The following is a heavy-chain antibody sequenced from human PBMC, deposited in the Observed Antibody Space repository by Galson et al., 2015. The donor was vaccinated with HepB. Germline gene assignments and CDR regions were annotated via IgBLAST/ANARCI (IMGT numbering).Heavy chain of an antibody. J-gene: IGHJ4*02. CDR3: ARVDGSSRGGDY. D-gene: IGHD6-13*01. CDR2: IYHSGST. Sequence: LSLTCAVSGGSISGSNWWSWVRQPPGKGLEWIGEIYHSGSTNYNPSLKSRVTISVDKSKNQFSLKLSSVTAADTAVYYCARVDGSSRGGDYWGQGTLVTVSS. CDR1: GGSISGSNW. V-gene: IGHV4-4*02.